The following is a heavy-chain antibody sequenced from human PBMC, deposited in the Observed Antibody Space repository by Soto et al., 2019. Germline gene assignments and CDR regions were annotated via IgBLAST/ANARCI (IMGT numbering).Heavy chain of an antibody. CDR2: ISYDGSNK. J-gene: IGHJ6*04. D-gene: IGHD6-6*01. V-gene: IGHV3-30*18. CDR3: AKDRGEARTHISYGMEV. Sequence: GGSXGLCCAASGVTFGIYGIHGFRQAPGKGLEWVAVISYDGSNKYYADSVKGRFTISRYNSKNTLYLQMNSLRAEDTAVYYCAKDRGEARTHISYGMEVWGKGTKVTVSP. CDR1: GVTFGIYG.